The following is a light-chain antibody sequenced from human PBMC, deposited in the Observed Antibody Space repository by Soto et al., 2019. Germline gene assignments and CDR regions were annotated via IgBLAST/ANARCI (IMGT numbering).Light chain of an antibody. CDR3: GTWDSSLSAVV. V-gene: IGLV1-51*01. CDR2: ANN. Sequence: QSVLTQPPSVSAAPGQKVTISCSGSSSNIGNHYVSWYQQLPGTAPKLLIYANNKRPSGIPDRFSGSKSGTSATLGITGLQTGDEADYYCGTWDSSLSAVVFGGGTQLTVL. J-gene: IGLJ2*01. CDR1: SSNIGNHY.